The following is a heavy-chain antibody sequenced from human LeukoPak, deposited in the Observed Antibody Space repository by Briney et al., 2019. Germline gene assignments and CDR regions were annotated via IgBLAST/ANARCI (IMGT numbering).Heavy chain of an antibody. CDR3: ARLPSRYSSSWEFDY. Sequence: SETLSLTXTVSGGSISSSSYYWGCIRQPPGKGLEWIGSIYYSGSTYYNPSLKSRVTISVDTSKNQFSLKLSSVTAADTAVYYCARLPSRYSSSWEFDYWGQGTLVTVSS. D-gene: IGHD6-13*01. V-gene: IGHV4-39*01. CDR2: IYYSGST. CDR1: GGSISSSSYY. J-gene: IGHJ4*02.